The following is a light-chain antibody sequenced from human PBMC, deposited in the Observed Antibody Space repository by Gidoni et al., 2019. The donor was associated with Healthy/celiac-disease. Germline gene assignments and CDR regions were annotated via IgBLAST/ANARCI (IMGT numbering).Light chain of an antibody. CDR1: KVGDKY. V-gene: IGLV3-1*01. Sequence: SYELTQPPSVSVSPGQTASITCAGDKVGDKYACWYQQKQGQSPVLVIYQDSKRPSGNPERFSGSNSGNTATLTISGTQAMDEADYYCQAWDSSTVVFGGGTKLTVL. CDR3: QAWDSSTVV. CDR2: QDS. J-gene: IGLJ2*01.